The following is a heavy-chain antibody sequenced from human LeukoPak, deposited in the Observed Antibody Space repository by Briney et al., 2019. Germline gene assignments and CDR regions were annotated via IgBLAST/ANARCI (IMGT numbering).Heavy chain of an antibody. J-gene: IGHJ6*02. D-gene: IGHD1-7*01. Sequence: PSENLSLTCTGSGGSISSSSYYWGWIRQPPGKGLEWIGSIYYSGSTYYNPSLKSRVTISVDTSKNQYSLKLSSVTAADTAVYYCARPKRELYGMDVWGQGTTVTVSS. CDR3: ARPKRELYGMDV. V-gene: IGHV4-39*01. CDR2: IYYSGST. CDR1: GGSISSSSYY.